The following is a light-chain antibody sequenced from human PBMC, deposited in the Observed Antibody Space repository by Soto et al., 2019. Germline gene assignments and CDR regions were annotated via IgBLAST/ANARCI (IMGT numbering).Light chain of an antibody. J-gene: IGKJ1*01. Sequence: EIVMTQSPATLSVSPGERATISCRASQSVSSTLAWYQQKPGQAPRLLIYGPSTRATGIPARFSGSGSGTDFTHTISSLQSEDFAVYYCQHYNNWPRTFGQGTKVEIK. CDR1: QSVSST. CDR3: QHYNNWPRT. V-gene: IGKV3-15*01. CDR2: GPS.